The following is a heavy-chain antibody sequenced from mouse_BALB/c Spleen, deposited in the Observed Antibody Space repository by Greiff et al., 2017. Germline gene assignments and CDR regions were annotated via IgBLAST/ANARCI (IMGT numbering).Heavy chain of an antibody. CDR3: ARFPYYYHWYFDV. V-gene: IGHV14-1*02. D-gene: IGHD1-1*01. CDR2: IDPENGNT. CDR1: GFNIKDYY. Sequence: EVQLQESGAELVRPGALVKLSCKASGFNIKDYYMHWVKQRPEQGLEWIGWIDPENGNTIYDPKFQGKASITADTSSNTAYLQLSSLTSEDTAVYYCARFPYYYHWYFDVWGAGTTVTVSS. J-gene: IGHJ1*01.